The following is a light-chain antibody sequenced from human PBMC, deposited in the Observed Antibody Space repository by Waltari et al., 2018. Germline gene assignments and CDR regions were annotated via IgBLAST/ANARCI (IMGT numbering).Light chain of an antibody. CDR2: EVT. Sequence: QSALTQPPSASGSPGQSVTISCTGTRSDIGGYNYVSWYQQHPGKAPKLMIYEVTERPSGVPDRFSGYKSGNTASLTVSGLRTEDEADYYCTSYSGSDTVIFGGGTKLTVL. CDR1: RSDIGGYNY. V-gene: IGLV2-8*01. CDR3: TSYSGSDTVI. J-gene: IGLJ2*01.